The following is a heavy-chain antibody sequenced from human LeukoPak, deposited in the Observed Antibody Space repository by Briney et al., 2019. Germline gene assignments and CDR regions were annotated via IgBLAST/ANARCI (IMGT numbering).Heavy chain of an antibody. CDR1: GFTFSDYY. V-gene: IGHV3-11*01. Sequence: PGGSLRLSCAASGFTFSDYYMSWIRQAPGKGLEWASYISSSGSTIYYADSVKVRFTISRDNSKNTLYLQKNSLRAEDTAVYYCAKGSGTTDYYDSSGYYYYFDYWGQGTLVTVSS. CDR3: AKGSGTTDYYDSSGYYYYFDY. D-gene: IGHD3-22*01. J-gene: IGHJ4*02. CDR2: ISSSGSTI.